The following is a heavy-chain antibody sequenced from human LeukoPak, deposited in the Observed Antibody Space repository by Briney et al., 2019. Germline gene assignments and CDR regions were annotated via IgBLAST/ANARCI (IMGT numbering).Heavy chain of an antibody. J-gene: IGHJ2*01. CDR2: INWIGGST. D-gene: IGHD7-27*01. CDR3: AKNWGSSSWYFDL. Sequence: GGSLRLSCAASGFKFDDYGMSWVRQVPGKGLEWVSGINWIGGSTGYADSVKGRFTISRDNAKNFLYLQMNSLRAEDTALYHCAKNWGSSSWYFDLWGRGTLVTVSS. V-gene: IGHV3-20*01. CDR1: GFKFDDYG.